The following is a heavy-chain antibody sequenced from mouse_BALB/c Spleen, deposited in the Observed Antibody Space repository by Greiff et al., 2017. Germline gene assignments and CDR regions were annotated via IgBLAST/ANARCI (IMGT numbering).Heavy chain of an antibody. Sequence: VQLQQSGAELAKPGASVKMSCKASGYTFTSYWMHWVKQRPGQGLEWIGYINPSTGYTEYNQKFKDKATLTADKSSSTAYMQLSSLTSEDSAVYYCARGTTVVASDYWGQGTTRTVSS. V-gene: IGHV1-7*01. CDR1: GYTFTSYW. CDR2: INPSTGYT. J-gene: IGHJ2*01. D-gene: IGHD1-1*01. CDR3: ARGTTVVASDY.